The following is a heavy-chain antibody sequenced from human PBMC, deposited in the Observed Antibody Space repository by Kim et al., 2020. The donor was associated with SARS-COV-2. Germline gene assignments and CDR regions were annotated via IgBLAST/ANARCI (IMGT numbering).Heavy chain of an antibody. CDR3: AREDYDTSGHI. D-gene: IGHD3-22*01. J-gene: IGHJ3*02. V-gene: IGHV4-61*02. CDR1: GGSISSGSYY. CDR2: IYNSGRT. Sequence: SETLSLTCTVSGGSISSGSYYWSWIRQPAGMELEWIGRIYNSGRTSSNPSLKSRVTISADTSKNQFSLNLSSVTAADTAVYYCAREDYDTSGHIWGQGTRVSVSS.